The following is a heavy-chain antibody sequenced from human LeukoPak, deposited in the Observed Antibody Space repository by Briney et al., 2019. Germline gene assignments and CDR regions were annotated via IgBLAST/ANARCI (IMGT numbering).Heavy chain of an antibody. J-gene: IGHJ3*02. CDR2: IYHSGST. CDR3: ARQPNPNYDHPRRGPHGAFDI. Sequence: SETLSLTCTVSGGSISSGGYYWSWIRQPPGKGLEWIGYIYHSGSTYYNPSLKSRVTISVDRSKNQFSLKLSSVTAADTAVYYCARQPNPNYDHPRRGPHGAFDIWGQGTMVTVSS. CDR1: GGSISSGGYY. V-gene: IGHV4-30-2*01. D-gene: IGHD1-7*01.